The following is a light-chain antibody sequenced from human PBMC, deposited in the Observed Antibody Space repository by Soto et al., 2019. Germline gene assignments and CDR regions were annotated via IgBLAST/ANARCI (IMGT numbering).Light chain of an antibody. V-gene: IGLV2-14*01. CDR3: SSYTDSNTVL. CDR1: SSDVGAYNY. Sequence: QSALTQPASVSGSPGQSITISCTGTSSDVGAYNYVSWYQHHPGKAPKLIIYEVVNRPSGISNRFSGSKSGNTASLAISGLQAEDEADYYCSSYTDSNTVLFGGGTKVTVI. CDR2: EVV. J-gene: IGLJ2*01.